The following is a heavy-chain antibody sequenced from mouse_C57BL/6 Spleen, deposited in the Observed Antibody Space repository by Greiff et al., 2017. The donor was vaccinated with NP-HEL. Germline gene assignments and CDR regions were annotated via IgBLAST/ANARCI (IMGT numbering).Heavy chain of an antibody. CDR2: ISSGGSYT. V-gene: IGHV5-6*01. J-gene: IGHJ4*01. Sequence: EVQGVESGGDLVKPGGSLKLSCAASGFTFSSYGMSWVRQTPDKRLEWVATISSGGSYTYYPDSVKGRFTISRDNAKNTLYLQMSSLKSEDTAMYYCARHPYDYDGTGAMDYWGQGTSVTVSS. D-gene: IGHD2-4*01. CDR1: GFTFSSYG. CDR3: ARHPYDYDGTGAMDY.